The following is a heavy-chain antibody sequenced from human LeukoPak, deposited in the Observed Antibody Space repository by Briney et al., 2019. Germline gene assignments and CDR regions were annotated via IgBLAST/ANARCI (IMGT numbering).Heavy chain of an antibody. CDR3: AKAQVPESYGSGSYYVGFDY. J-gene: IGHJ4*02. CDR1: GFTFSRYA. Sequence: GASLRLSCAASGFTFSRYAVGWVRQVPGKGLEWVSAISGSGGITYYADSVKGRFTVSRDNSKNTLYLQMNSLRAEDTAIFYCAKAQVPESYGSGSYYVGFDYWGQGTLVTVSS. CDR2: ISGSGGIT. V-gene: IGHV3-23*01. D-gene: IGHD3-10*01.